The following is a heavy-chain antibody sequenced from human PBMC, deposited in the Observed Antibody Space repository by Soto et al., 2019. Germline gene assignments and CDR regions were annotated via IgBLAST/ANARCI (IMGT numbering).Heavy chain of an antibody. V-gene: IGHV6-1*01. J-gene: IGHJ5*02. CDR1: GDSVSGNSAA. CDR3: ARDLRYCSSTSCYRWFDP. Sequence: SQTLSLTCAISGDSVSGNSAAWNWIRQSPSRGLEWLGRTYYRSKYYHDYAVSVKSRITIHPDTSKNQFSLQLNSVTPEDTAVYYCARDLRYCSSTSCYRWFDPWGQGTLVTVSS. D-gene: IGHD2-2*01. CDR2: TYYRSKYYH.